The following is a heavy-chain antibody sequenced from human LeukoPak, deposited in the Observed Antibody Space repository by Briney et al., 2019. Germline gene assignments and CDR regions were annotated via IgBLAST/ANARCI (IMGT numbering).Heavy chain of an antibody. J-gene: IGHJ4*02. V-gene: IGHV1-8*01. CDR2: MNPNSGNT. D-gene: IGHD3-3*01. CDR1: GYTFTSYD. Sequence: ASVTVSCKASGYTFTSYDINWVRQAPGQGLEWMGWMNPNSGNTGYAQKFQGRVTMTRNTSISTAYMELSSLRSEDTTVYYCARVGIGYYDFWSGYPHTLDYWGQGTLSPSPQ. CDR3: ARVGIGYYDFWSGYPHTLDY.